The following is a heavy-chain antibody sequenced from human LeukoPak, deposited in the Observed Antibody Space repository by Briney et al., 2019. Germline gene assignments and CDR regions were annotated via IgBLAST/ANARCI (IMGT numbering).Heavy chain of an antibody. V-gene: IGHV4-39*06. CDR1: GFTFSSYW. J-gene: IGHJ4*02. D-gene: IGHD3-10*01. Sequence: NPGGSLRLSCAASGFTFSSYWMSWVRQAPGKGLEWIGSIYYSGNTYYNSSLKSRVTISRDTSKKQFTLNLFSVTAADTAMYYCTRANGYGLINYWGQGTLVTVSS. CDR2: IYYSGNT. CDR3: TRANGYGLINY.